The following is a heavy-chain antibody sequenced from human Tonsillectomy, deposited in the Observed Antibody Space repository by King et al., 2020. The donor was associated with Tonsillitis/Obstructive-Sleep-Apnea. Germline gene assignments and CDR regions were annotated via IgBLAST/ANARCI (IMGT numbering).Heavy chain of an antibody. J-gene: IGHJ6*03. D-gene: IGHD6-6*01. Sequence: VQLVESGGGVVQPGGSLRLSCAASGFTSGFTFEDYAMHWVRQAPGKGLEWVSLISGDGTSTYYADSVRGRFTISRDNSKNSLYLQMDSLRTEDTAFYYCAKDRAYGSSSGGMDVWGKGTTVTVSS. CDR1: GFTFEDYA. V-gene: IGHV3-43*02. CDR2: ISGDGTST. CDR3: AKDRAYGSSSGGMDV.